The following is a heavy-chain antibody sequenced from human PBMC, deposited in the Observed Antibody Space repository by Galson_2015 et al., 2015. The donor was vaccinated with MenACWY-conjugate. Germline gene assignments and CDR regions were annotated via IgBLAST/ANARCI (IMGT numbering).Heavy chain of an antibody. CDR2: IDPSDSYT. Sequence: QSGAEVKKPGESLRISCKGSGFSFTSYWISWVRQMPGKGLEWMGRIDPSDSYTNYSPSFQGHVTISADKSVSTAYLQWSSLKASDTAIYYCAGRGLVGYALNSYYGMDVWGQGTTVTVSS. D-gene: IGHD2-15*01. J-gene: IGHJ6*02. V-gene: IGHV5-10-1*01. CDR1: GFSFTSYW. CDR3: AGRGLVGYALNSYYGMDV.